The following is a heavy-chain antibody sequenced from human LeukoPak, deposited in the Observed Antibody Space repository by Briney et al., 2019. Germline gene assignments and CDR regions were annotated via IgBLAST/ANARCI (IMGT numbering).Heavy chain of an antibody. J-gene: IGHJ4*02. D-gene: IGHD6-13*01. V-gene: IGHV1-46*01. CDR2: INPSGGST. Sequence: ASVKVSCKASGYTFTSYGISWVRQAPGQGLEWMGIINPSGGSTSYAQKFQSRVTMTRDMSTSTVYMELSSLRSEDTAVYYCARVGKKQLVYYFDYWGQGTLVTVSS. CDR1: GYTFTSYG. CDR3: ARVGKKQLVYYFDY.